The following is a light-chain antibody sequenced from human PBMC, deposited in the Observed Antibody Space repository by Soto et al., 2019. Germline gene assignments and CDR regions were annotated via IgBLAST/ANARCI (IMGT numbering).Light chain of an antibody. Sequence: QSALTQPASVSGSPGPWITISCTGTSSDIGYYNYVSWYQQDPGKAPKLIIYEVSNRPSGVSNRFSGSKSGNTASLTISGLQAEDEANYYCSAYTRSETLVVFGGGTKVTV. J-gene: IGLJ3*02. CDR3: SAYTRSETLVV. V-gene: IGLV2-14*01. CDR1: SSDIGYYNY. CDR2: EVS.